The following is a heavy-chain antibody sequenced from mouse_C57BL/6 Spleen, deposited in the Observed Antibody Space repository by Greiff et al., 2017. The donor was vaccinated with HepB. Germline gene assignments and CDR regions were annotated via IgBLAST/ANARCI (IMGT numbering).Heavy chain of an antibody. CDR1: GFSLSTSGMG. CDR3: ARPYYRNYGWYFDV. V-gene: IGHV8-12*01. J-gene: IGHJ1*03. Sequence: QVTLKVSGPGILQSSQTLSLTCSFSGFSLSTSGMGVSWIRQPSGKGLEWLAHIYWDDDKRTTPSLKSRLTISKDTSRNQVFLKITSVDTADTATYYCARPYYRNYGWYFDVWGTGTTVTVSS. D-gene: IGHD2-5*01. CDR2: IYWDDDK.